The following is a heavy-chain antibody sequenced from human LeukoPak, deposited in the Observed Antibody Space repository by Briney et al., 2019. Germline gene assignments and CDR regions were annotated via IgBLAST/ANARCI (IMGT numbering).Heavy chain of an antibody. CDR2: ISSSGSTI. CDR1: GFTFSSYS. J-gene: IGHJ4*02. D-gene: IGHD2-15*01. CDR3: ARDLSLYCSGGSCYSLNY. V-gene: IGHV3-48*04. Sequence: GGSLRLSCTASGFTFSSYSMNWVRQAPGKGLEWVSYISSSGSTIYYADSVKGRFTISRDNARNSLYLQMNSLRAEDTAVYYCARDLSLYCSGGSCYSLNYWGQGTLVTVSS.